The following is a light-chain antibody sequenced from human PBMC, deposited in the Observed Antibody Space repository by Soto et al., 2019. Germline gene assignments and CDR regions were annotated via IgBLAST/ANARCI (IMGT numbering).Light chain of an antibody. CDR1: QCLLHSNGYNY. CDR2: LGS. V-gene: IGKV2-28*01. CDR3: MPAQHSTGT. J-gene: IGKJ2*02. Sequence: IVMTQSPLSLPVTPGVPASISCRCSQCLLHSNGYNYLDWYLQKPGQSPQLLIYLGSNRASVDPDRFSGRGSGKDITLKMRRVEAEDVGVYYCMPAQHSTGTFVLGTKLDIK.